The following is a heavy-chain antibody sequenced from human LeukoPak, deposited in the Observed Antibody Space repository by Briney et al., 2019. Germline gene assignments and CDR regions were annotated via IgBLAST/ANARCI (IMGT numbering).Heavy chain of an antibody. V-gene: IGHV4-61*01. J-gene: IGHJ4*02. Sequence: SETLSLTCTVSGGSLSSGSYYWGWIRQPPGKGLEWIVDIYYSGRTNCNPSLKSRVTISVDTSKNQLSLKLSSVTAADTAVYYCAREGRGGDWLLDGGQGPLVTVSS. CDR3: AREGRGGDWLLD. CDR2: IYYSGRT. CDR1: GGSLSSGSYY. D-gene: IGHD3-9*01.